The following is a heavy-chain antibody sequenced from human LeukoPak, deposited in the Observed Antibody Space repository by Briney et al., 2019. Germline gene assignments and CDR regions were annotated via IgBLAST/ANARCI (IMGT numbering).Heavy chain of an antibody. D-gene: IGHD6-19*01. CDR2: IYTSGST. CDR1: GGSISSGSYY. V-gene: IGHV4-61*02. J-gene: IGHJ4*02. CDR3: ARASSGWNRFDY. Sequence: SQTLSLTCTDSGGSISSGSYYWSWIRQPAGKGLEWIGRIYTSGSTNYNPSLKSRVTISVDTSKNQFSLKLSSVTAADTAVYYCARASSGWNRFDYWGQRTLVAVSS.